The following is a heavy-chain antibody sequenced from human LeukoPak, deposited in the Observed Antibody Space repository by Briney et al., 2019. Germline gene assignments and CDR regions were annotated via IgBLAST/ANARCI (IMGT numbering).Heavy chain of an antibody. D-gene: IGHD6-6*01. V-gene: IGHV3-48*01. J-gene: IGHJ4*02. Sequence: GGSLRLSCAASGFTFSSYSMNWVRQAPGKGLEWVLYISSSSSTIYYADSVKGRFTISRDNAKNSLYLQMNSLRAEDTAVYYCAREPPSVAALPTDYWGQGTLVTVSS. CDR3: AREPPSVAALPTDY. CDR2: ISSSSSTI. CDR1: GFTFSSYS.